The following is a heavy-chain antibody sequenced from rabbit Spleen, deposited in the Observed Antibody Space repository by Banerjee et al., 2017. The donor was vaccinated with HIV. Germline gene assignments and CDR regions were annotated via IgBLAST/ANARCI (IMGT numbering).Heavy chain of an antibody. V-gene: IGHV1S40*01. CDR1: GFSFSDTDV. D-gene: IGHD6-1*01. CDR2: INTATAKA. CDR3: ARNYYTYGYAAVPYALNL. J-gene: IGHJ4*01. Sequence: QSLEESEGGLVKPEGSLTLTCKASGFSFSDTDVMCWVRQAPGKGLEWIACINTATAKAVYATWAKGRFTISKTSSTTVTLQMTSLTAADTATYFCARNYYTYGYAAVPYALNLWGPGTLVTFS.